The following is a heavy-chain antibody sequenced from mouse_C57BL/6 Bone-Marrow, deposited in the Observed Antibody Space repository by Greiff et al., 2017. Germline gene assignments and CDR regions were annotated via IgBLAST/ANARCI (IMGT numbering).Heavy chain of an antibody. CDR1: GFTFSDYA. J-gene: IGHJ4*01. V-gene: IGHV5-17*01. CDR2: ISSGSSTI. Sequence: DVKLVESGGGLVKPGGSLKLSCAASGFTFSDYAMHWVRQAPEKGLEWVAYISSGSSTIYYADTVKGRFTISRDNAKSTLFLQMTSLRAEDTAVYYCARSAMDYWGQGTADTVSS. CDR3: ARSAMDY.